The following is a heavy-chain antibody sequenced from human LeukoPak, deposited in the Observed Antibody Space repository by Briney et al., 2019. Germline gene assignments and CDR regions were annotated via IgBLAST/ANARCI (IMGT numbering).Heavy chain of an antibody. CDR3: ARDLPYYDFWSGGDY. Sequence: GGSLRLSCAASGFTFSSYSMTWVRQAPGKGLEWVSSISSSSYIYYADSVKGRFTISRDNAKNSLYLQMNSLRAEDTAVYYCARDLPYYDFWSGGDYWGQGTLVTVSS. D-gene: IGHD3-3*01. CDR2: ISSSSYI. J-gene: IGHJ4*02. V-gene: IGHV3-21*01. CDR1: GFTFSSYS.